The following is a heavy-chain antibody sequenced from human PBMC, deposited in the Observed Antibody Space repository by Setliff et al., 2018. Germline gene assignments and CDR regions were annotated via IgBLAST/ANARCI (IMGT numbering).Heavy chain of an antibody. CDR2: IGTDGSGT. Sequence: PGESLKISCAASGFTFSTYWMHWVRQVPGKGLVWVSRIGTDGSGTEYADSVKGRFTVSRDNAKNTLYLQMNSLRVEDTAVYYCVRLYATSWYSSWFDPWGQGTLVTVSS. CDR3: VRLYATSWYSSWFDP. V-gene: IGHV3-74*03. J-gene: IGHJ5*02. D-gene: IGHD2-21*01. CDR1: GFTFSTYW.